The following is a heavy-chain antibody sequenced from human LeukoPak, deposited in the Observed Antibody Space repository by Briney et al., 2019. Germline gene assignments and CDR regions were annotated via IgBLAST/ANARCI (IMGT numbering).Heavy chain of an antibody. CDR3: RAAADLNDY. CDR2: TRSKADSYTT. D-gene: IGHD6-13*01. Sequence: GGSLRLSCAASGFTFSGSAMHWVRQASGKGLEWLGRTRSKADSYTTAYAASVKGRFIVSRDDSKNTAYLQMNSLKTEDTAVYYCRAAADLNDYWGQGTLVTVSS. CDR1: GFTFSGSA. V-gene: IGHV3-73*01. J-gene: IGHJ4*02.